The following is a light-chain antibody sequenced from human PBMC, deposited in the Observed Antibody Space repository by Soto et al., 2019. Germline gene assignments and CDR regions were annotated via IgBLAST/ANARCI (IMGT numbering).Light chain of an antibody. CDR2: HVS. Sequence: LTQPASVSGSPGQSITISCTGTSSDVGGYNYVSWYQQYPGKAPKLMIYHVSNRPSGVSNRFPGSKSGNSASLTISGLQAEDEADYYCSSYTSTSTYVFGTGTKVTVL. J-gene: IGLJ1*01. CDR3: SSYTSTSTYV. V-gene: IGLV2-14*01. CDR1: SSDVGGYNY.